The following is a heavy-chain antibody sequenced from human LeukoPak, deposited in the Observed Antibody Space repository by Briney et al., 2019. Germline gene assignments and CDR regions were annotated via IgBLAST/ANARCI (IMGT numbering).Heavy chain of an antibody. CDR2: IKQDGSEK. CDR3: ARVCSIPAIDAFDI. V-gene: IGHV3-7*01. Sequence: PGGSLRHSCAASGFNFSSHWMSWVRQAPGKGLEWVANIKQDGSEKYYVDPVKGRFTISRDNAKNSLYLQMNSLRAEDTAVYYCARVCSIPAIDAFDIWGQGTMVTVSS. J-gene: IGHJ3*02. CDR1: GFNFSSHW. D-gene: IGHD2-2*01.